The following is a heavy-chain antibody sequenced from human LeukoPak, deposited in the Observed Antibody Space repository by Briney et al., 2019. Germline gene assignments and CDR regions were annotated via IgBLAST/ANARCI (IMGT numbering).Heavy chain of an antibody. CDR1: GFTFSSYA. CDR2: ISSNGGST. Sequence: PGGSLRLSCAVSGFTFSSYAMHWVRQAPGKGLEYVSAISSNGGSTYYANSVKGRFTISRDNSKNTLYLQMGSLRAEDMAVYYCPRGGYYYDSSGYIRELDYWGQGTLVTVTS. V-gene: IGHV3-64*01. J-gene: IGHJ4*02. CDR3: PRGGYYYDSSGYIRELDY. D-gene: IGHD3-22*01.